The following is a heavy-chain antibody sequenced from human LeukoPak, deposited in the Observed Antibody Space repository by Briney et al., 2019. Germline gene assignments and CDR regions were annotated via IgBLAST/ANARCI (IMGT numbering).Heavy chain of an antibody. CDR2: THYSGTG. J-gene: IGHJ4*02. D-gene: IGHD3-22*01. CDR1: GGPIIASY. V-gene: IGHV4-59*01. CDR3: ARVRFYDTTGYSTSYYLDY. Sequence: PSETLSLTCAVSGGPIIASYWSWIRQPPGKGLEWIGYTHYSGTGNYNPSLKCRVTISIDTSKNRFSLRLTSVTAADTAVYYCARVRFYDTTGYSTSYYLDYWGQGALVTVSS.